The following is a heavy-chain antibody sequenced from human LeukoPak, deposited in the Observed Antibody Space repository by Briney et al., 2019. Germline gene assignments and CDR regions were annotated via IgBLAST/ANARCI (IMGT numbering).Heavy chain of an antibody. CDR3: ARRLEYQLPDNWFDP. V-gene: IGHV4-39*01. Sequence: SETLSLTCTVSGGSISSSSYYWGWIRQPPGKGLEWIGSIYYSGSTYYNPSLKSRVTISVDTSKNQFSLKLSSVTAADTAVYYCARRLEYQLPDNWFDPWGQGTLVTVSS. CDR2: IYYSGST. J-gene: IGHJ5*02. D-gene: IGHD2-2*01. CDR1: GGSISSSSYY.